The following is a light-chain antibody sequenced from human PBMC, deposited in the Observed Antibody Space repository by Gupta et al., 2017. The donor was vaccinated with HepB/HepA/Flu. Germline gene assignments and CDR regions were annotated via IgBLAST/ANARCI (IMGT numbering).Light chain of an antibody. Sequence: DTQITQSPSTLSASVGDRVTITCRASQSVSKWVAWYQQKPGTVPNHLIYKASSVQNWVPSRFRGSGSGTEFTLTISGLQPDDFATYYCQQYNTYWSFGQGTKVEIK. CDR2: KAS. J-gene: IGKJ1*01. CDR3: QQYNTYWS. CDR1: QSVSKW. V-gene: IGKV1-5*03.